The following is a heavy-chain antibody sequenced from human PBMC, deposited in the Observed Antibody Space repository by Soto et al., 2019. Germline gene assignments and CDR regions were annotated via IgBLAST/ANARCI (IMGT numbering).Heavy chain of an antibody. Sequence: SETLSLTCTVSGASISGFYWSWIRKSAGKGLEWIGRIYATGTTDYNPSLKSRVMMSVDTSKKQFSLKLRSVTAADMAVYYCVRDGTKTLRDWFDPWGHGISVTVSS. CDR2: IYATGTT. D-gene: IGHD1-1*01. J-gene: IGHJ5*02. CDR1: GASISGFY. CDR3: VRDGTKTLRDWFDP. V-gene: IGHV4-4*07.